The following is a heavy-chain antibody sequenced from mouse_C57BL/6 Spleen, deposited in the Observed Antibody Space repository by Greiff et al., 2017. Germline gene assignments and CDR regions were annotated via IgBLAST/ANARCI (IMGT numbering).Heavy chain of an antibody. J-gene: IGHJ3*01. V-gene: IGHV1-82*01. Sequence: QVQLQQPGAELVMPGASVKLSCKASGYAFSSSWMNWVKQRPGKGLEWIGRIYPGDGDTNYNGKFKGKATLTADKSSSTAYMQLSSLTSEDSAVYFCARDYGSSPSWFAYWGQGTLVTVSA. CDR1: GYAFSSSW. CDR2: IYPGDGDT. D-gene: IGHD1-1*01. CDR3: ARDYGSSPSWFAY.